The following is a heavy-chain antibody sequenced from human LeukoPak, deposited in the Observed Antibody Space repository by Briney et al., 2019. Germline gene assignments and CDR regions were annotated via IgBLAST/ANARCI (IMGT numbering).Heavy chain of an antibody. D-gene: IGHD3-10*01. J-gene: IGHJ4*02. CDR3: GRQGYTASYYFVDY. Sequence: SETLSLTCTVSAGSINSYYWGWVRQPAGKGLEWIGRIYTTGTTNYSPSLKSRLTMSVDTSKNHLSLSLRSVTAADTAVYYCGRQGYTASYYFVDYWSQGTLVTVSS. V-gene: IGHV4-4*07. CDR1: AGSINSYY. CDR2: IYTTGTT.